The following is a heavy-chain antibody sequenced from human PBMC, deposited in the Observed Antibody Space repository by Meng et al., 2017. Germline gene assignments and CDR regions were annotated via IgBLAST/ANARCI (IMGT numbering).Heavy chain of an antibody. D-gene: IGHD3-9*01. Sequence: GGSLRLSCAASGFTFSSYSMNWVRQAPGKGLEWVSSISSSSSNIYYADSVKGRFTILRNNAKNSLYLQMNSLGAEDTAVYYCTRENYYDILTGYSSWGQGTLVTVSS. V-gene: IGHV3-21*01. CDR2: ISSSSSNI. CDR3: TRENYYDILTGYSS. CDR1: GFTFSSYS. J-gene: IGHJ5*02.